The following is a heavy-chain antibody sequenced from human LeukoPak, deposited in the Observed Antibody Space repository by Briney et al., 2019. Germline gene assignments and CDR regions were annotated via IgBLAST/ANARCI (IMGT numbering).Heavy chain of an antibody. Sequence: PGGSLRLSCAASGFTFSSYAMSWVRQAPGKGLEWVSVISNSGGSASYADSVKGRFTIPRDNSKNTLYLQMNSLRAEDTAVYYCAKDLTYYDILTAYYTGDAFDFWGQGTMVTVSS. J-gene: IGHJ3*01. V-gene: IGHV3-23*01. D-gene: IGHD3-9*01. CDR1: GFTFSSYA. CDR2: ISNSGGSA. CDR3: AKDLTYYDILTAYYTGDAFDF.